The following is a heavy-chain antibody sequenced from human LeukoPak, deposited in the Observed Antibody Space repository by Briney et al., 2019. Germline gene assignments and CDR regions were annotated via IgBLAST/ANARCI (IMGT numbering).Heavy chain of an antibody. J-gene: IGHJ4*02. CDR2: IYPGDSDT. Sequence: GESLKISCKSSGYSFTNYWIAWVRLMPGKGLEWMGIIYPGDSDTGYSPSFQGQVTISAVKSISTAYLQWSSLKASDTAMYYCARLNDVLSGPFDYWGQGTLVTVSS. V-gene: IGHV5-51*01. CDR1: GYSFTNYW. D-gene: IGHD3-9*01. CDR3: ARLNDVLSGPFDY.